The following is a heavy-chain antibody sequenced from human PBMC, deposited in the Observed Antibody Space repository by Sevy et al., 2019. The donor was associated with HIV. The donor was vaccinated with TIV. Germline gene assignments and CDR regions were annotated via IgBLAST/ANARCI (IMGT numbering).Heavy chain of an antibody. CDR2: IRRKAYGGTT. CDR1: GFTFGDYA. V-gene: IGHV3-49*03. CDR3: KTVTTGRWFDP. J-gene: IGHJ5*02. D-gene: IGHD4-17*01. Sequence: GGSLRLSCTASGFTFGDYAMNWFRQAPGKGLEWVGFIRRKAYGGTTEYAASVKGRFTISRDDSKNIAYLQMNSLKIEDTAVYYCKTVTTGRWFDPWGQGTLVTVS.